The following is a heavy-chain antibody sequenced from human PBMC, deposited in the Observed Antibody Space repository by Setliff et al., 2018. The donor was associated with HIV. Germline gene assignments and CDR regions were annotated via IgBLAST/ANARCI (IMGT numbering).Heavy chain of an antibody. CDR1: GYTFTSYA. Sequence: ASVKVSCKASGYTFTSYAMHWVRQAPGQRLEWMGWINAGNGNTKYSQKFQGRVTITGDTSASTAYMELSSLRSEDTAVYYCARVPRTGIVGALDYWGQGTLVTVSS. D-gene: IGHD1-26*01. J-gene: IGHJ4*02. V-gene: IGHV1-3*01. CDR3: ARVPRTGIVGALDY. CDR2: INAGNGNT.